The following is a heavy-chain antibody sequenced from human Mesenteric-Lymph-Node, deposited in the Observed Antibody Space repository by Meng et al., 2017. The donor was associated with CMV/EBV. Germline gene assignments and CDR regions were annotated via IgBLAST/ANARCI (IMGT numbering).Heavy chain of an antibody. D-gene: IGHD5-24*01. Sequence: VAAGSISGGGSYWSWIRQHPGKGLEWIGYIYSSGSTYYNPSLKSRLTISVDTSKNQFSLTLTSVTAADTAVYYCARDRDGYNLFDHWGQGTLVTVSS. CDR3: ARDRDGYNLFDH. CDR1: AGSISGGGSY. J-gene: IGHJ4*01. V-gene: IGHV4-31*02. CDR2: IYSSGST.